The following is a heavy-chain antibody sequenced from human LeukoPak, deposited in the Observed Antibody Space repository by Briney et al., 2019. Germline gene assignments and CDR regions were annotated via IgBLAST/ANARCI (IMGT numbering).Heavy chain of an antibody. V-gene: IGHV3-30*18. J-gene: IGHJ5*02. D-gene: IGHD3-10*01. CDR2: ISYDGSND. CDR1: RFTFSDYG. CDR3: AKDRSALIDH. Sequence: GESLRLSCAASRFTFSDYGMHWVRQAPGKGLEWVAVISYDGSNDYYADSVKGRFTISRDNSKNTVYLQMNSLRTEDTAIYYCAKDRSALIDHWGQGTLVTVSS.